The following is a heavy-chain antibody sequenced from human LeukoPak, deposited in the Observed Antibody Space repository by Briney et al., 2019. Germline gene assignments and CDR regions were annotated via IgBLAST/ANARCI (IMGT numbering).Heavy chain of an antibody. Sequence: SETLSLTCAVSGGSISIYYWSWIRQPPGKGLEWIGYIYYSGSTNYNPSLKSRVTISVDTSKNQFSLKLSSVTAADTAVYYCARGMQQLYHFDSWGRGTLVTVSS. CDR1: GGSISIYY. D-gene: IGHD6-13*01. J-gene: IGHJ4*02. CDR2: IYYSGST. V-gene: IGHV4-59*01. CDR3: ARGMQQLYHFDS.